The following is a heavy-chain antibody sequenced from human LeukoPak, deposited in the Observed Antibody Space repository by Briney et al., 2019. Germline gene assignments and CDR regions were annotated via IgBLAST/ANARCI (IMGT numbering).Heavy chain of an antibody. Sequence: SETLSLTCTVSSGSISSSNYYWGWIRQPPGQGLEWIGSIFYSGSTYYNPSLKSRVTISVDTSKKQFSLKLRSLTAADTAVYYCARRPGAVTLDHWGQGILVTVSS. V-gene: IGHV4-39*01. D-gene: IGHD3-10*01. CDR2: IFYSGST. CDR1: SGSISSSNYY. J-gene: IGHJ4*02. CDR3: ARRPGAVTLDH.